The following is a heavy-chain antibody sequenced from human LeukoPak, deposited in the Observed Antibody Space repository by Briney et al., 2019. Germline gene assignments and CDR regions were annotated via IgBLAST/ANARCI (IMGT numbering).Heavy chain of an antibody. D-gene: IGHD6-19*01. V-gene: IGHV4-59*01. CDR3: AVQTIAVAGTLVDI. Sequence: SETLSLTCTVSGGSISSYYWSWIRQPPGKGLEWIGYIYYSGSTNYSPSLKSRVTISVDTSKNQFSLKLSSVTAADTAVYYCAVQTIAVAGTLVDIWGQGTMVTVSS. CDR2: IYYSGST. CDR1: GGSISSYY. J-gene: IGHJ3*02.